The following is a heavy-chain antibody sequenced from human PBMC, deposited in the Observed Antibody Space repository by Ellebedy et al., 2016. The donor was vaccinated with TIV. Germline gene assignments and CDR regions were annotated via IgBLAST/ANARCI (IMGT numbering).Heavy chain of an antibody. D-gene: IGHD3-22*01. CDR1: GGSISSYY. Sequence: MPSETLSLTCTVSGGSISSYYWSWIRQPPGKGLEWIGYIHDSEYTNYNPSLKSRVTMSMDTSKKQFSLKLSSVTAADTAVYYGARDQYHFDSSGYSYEGWYFDLWGRGTLVTVSS. CDR2: IHDSEYT. CDR3: ARDQYHFDSSGYSYEGWYFDL. J-gene: IGHJ2*01. V-gene: IGHV4-59*01.